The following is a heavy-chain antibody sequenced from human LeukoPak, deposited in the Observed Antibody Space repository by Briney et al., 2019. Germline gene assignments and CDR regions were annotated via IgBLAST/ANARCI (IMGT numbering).Heavy chain of an antibody. V-gene: IGHV3-30*03. CDR2: ISYDGSNK. D-gene: IGHD5-24*01. J-gene: IGHJ4*02. Sequence: GGSLRLSCAASGFTFSSYGMHWVRQAPGKGLEWVAVISYDGSNKYYADSVKGRFTISRDNSKNTLYLQMNSLRAEDTAVYYCARDSQRWGNFDSWGQGTLVSVSS. CDR1: GFTFSSYG. CDR3: ARDSQRWGNFDS.